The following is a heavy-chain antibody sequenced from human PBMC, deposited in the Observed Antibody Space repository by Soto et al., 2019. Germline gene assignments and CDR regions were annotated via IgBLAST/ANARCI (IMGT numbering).Heavy chain of an antibody. V-gene: IGHV1-69*04. Sequence: EASVKVSCKASGGTFSNYALSWVRQAPGQGLEWMGKIIPIFGITNNAQKFQGRVTITADKSTSTAYMELSSLRSEDTAVYYCAREGYCSSTSCYGAPWPGDVWGQGTTVTVSS. CDR2: IIPIFGIT. D-gene: IGHD2-2*01. CDR1: GGTFSNYA. J-gene: IGHJ6*02. CDR3: AREGYCSSTSCYGAPWPGDV.